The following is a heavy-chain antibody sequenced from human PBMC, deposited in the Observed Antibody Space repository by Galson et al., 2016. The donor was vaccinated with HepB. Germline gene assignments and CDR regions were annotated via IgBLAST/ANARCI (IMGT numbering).Heavy chain of an antibody. V-gene: IGHV4-61*01. D-gene: IGHD3-16*01. CDR3: TTYLDGHGGTGY. CDR1: GGSVNSDQYH. J-gene: IGHJ4*02. Sequence: SETLSLTCSVSGGSVNSDQYHWSWIRQPPGKGLQWLGHTYSGRSNTYNPSLKSRVTISIDTSKNQFSLTLSPVTAADTAVYYCTTYLDGHGGTGYWDKGTLVTVTA. CDR2: TYSGRSN.